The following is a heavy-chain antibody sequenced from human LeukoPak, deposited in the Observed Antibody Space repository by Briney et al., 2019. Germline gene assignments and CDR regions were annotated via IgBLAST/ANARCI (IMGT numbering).Heavy chain of an antibody. D-gene: IGHD3-10*01. J-gene: IGHJ5*02. CDR2: IYYSGST. CDR3: ARASGSGNENWFDP. CDR1: GGSISSYY. Sequence: SETLSLTCTVSGGSISSYYWSWIRQPPGKGLEWIGYIYYSGSTNYNPSLKSRVTISVDTSKNQFSLKLSSVTAADTAVYYCARASGSGNENWFDPWGQGTLVTVSS. V-gene: IGHV4-59*01.